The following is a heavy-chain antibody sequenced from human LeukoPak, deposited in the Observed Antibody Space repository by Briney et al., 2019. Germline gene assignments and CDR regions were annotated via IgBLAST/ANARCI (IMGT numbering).Heavy chain of an antibody. CDR2: ISSSSSTI. CDR1: GFTFSSYS. J-gene: IGHJ5*02. CDR3: AKGIGGYSYGNWFDT. Sequence: GGTLRLSCAASGFTFSSYSMNWVRQAPGKGLEWVSYISSSSSTIYYADSVKGRFTISRDNAKNSLYLQMNSLRAEDTAVYYCAKGIGGYSYGNWFDTWGQGTLVTVSS. V-gene: IGHV3-48*01. D-gene: IGHD5-18*01.